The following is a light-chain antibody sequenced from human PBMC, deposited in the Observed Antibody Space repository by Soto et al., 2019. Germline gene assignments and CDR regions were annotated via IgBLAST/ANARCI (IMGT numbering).Light chain of an antibody. Sequence: QSALTHPPSVSEAPGQRVTISCTGSSSNIGAGYEAHWYQQVPGTDPKLLIYENNNRPSGVPDRFSGTKSGTSASLAITGLQAEAADDYYCPSYDSSLSGYVFGTGTKLTVL. J-gene: IGLJ1*01. CDR1: SSNIGAGYE. CDR3: PSYDSSLSGYV. CDR2: ENN. V-gene: IGLV1-40*01.